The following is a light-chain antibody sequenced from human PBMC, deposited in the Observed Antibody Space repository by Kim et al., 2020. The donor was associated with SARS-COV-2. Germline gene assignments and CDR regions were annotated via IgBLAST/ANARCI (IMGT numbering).Light chain of an antibody. CDR3: VTWENSLSVVV. CDR1: SSNIGNNY. CDR2: DNN. J-gene: IGLJ2*01. V-gene: IGLV1-51*01. Sequence: QSVLTQPPSVSAAPGQKVTISCSGSSSNIGNNYVSWYQQIPGTAPQLLIYDNNKRPSGIPDRFSGSKSGTSATLGITGLQTGDEADYYCVTWENSLSVVVFGGGTQLTVL.